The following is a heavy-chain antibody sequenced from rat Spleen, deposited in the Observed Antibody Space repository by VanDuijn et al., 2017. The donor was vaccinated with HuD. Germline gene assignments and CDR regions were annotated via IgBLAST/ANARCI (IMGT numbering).Heavy chain of an antibody. CDR2: ITNTGGST. D-gene: IGHD1-1*01. J-gene: IGHJ2*01. Sequence: EVQLVESGGGLVQPGRSLKLSCVASGFTFNNYWMTWIRQAPGKGLEWVASITNTGGSTYYPDSVKGRFTISRDNAKSTLYLQMNSLRSEDTATYYCTRPSIYYYSGVGYYFDYWGQGVMDTVSS. CDR1: GFTFNNYW. CDR3: TRPSIYYYSGVGYYFDY. V-gene: IGHV5-31*01.